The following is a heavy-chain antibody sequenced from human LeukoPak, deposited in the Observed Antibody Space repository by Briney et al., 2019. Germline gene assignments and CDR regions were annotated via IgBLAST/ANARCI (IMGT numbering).Heavy chain of an antibody. D-gene: IGHD6-13*01. CDR3: ARQGRPLGVGLYSRNLFYFDY. CDR1: GGSISSSSYY. Sequence: SETLSLTCTVSGGSISSSSYYWGWIRQPPGKGLEWIGSIYYSGSTYYNPSLKSRVTISVDTSKNQFSLKLSSVTAADTAVYYCARQGRPLGVGLYSRNLFYFDYWGQGTLVTVSS. V-gene: IGHV4-39*01. J-gene: IGHJ4*02. CDR2: IYYSGST.